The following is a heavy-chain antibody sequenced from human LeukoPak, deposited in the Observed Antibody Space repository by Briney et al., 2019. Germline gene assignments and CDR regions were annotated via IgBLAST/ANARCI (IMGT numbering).Heavy chain of an antibody. CDR2: MSYDGSNK. Sequence: GGSLRLSCAASGFTFSTFTMHWVHQAPGKGLEWVAVMSYDGSNKYYADSVKGRFTLSRDNSKNTLYLQMNSLRAEDTAVYYCAKGLTRDDYVWGSYRYTGFDYWGQGTLVTVSS. CDR1: GFTFSTFT. D-gene: IGHD3-16*02. J-gene: IGHJ4*02. CDR3: AKGLTRDDYVWGSYRYTGFDY. V-gene: IGHV3-30-3*01.